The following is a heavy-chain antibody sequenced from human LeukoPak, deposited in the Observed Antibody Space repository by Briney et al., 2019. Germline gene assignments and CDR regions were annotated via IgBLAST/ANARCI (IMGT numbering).Heavy chain of an antibody. CDR2: IRYDGSNK. D-gene: IGHD2-15*01. CDR3: AKDATYCSGGSCAYYYYYMDV. V-gene: IGHV3-30*02. J-gene: IGHJ6*03. CDR1: GFAFSSYS. Sequence: GGSLRLSCAASGFAFSSYSMNWVRQAPGKGLEWVAFIRYDGSNKYYADSVKGRFTISRDNSKNTLYLQMNSQRAEDTAVYYCAKDATYCSGGSCAYYYYYMDVWGKGTTVTISS.